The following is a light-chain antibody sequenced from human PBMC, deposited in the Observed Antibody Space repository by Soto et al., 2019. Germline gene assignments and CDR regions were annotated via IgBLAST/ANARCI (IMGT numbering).Light chain of an antibody. Sequence: TQSPSSLSASVGDRVTITCRASQSISSSYLAWYQQKPGQAPRLLIYGASSRPTGIPDRFSGSGSGTDFTLTISRPEPEDFAVYYCQQYGSSSTFCQVTRLEIK. J-gene: IGKJ5*01. CDR1: QSISSSY. CDR3: QQYGSSST. CDR2: GAS. V-gene: IGKV3-20*01.